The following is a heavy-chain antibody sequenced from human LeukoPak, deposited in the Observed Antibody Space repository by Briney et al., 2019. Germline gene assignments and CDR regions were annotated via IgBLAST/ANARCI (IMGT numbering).Heavy chain of an antibody. Sequence: PGRSLRLSCAASGFTFSSYGMHWVRQAPGKGLEWVAVISYDGSNKYYADSVKGRFTISRDNSKNTLYLQMNSLRAEDTAVYYCAKTQGYCSSTSCFFNYYYGMDVWGKGTTVTVSS. CDR3: AKTQGYCSSTSCFFNYYYGMDV. J-gene: IGHJ6*04. CDR1: GFTFSSYG. CDR2: ISYDGSNK. D-gene: IGHD2-2*01. V-gene: IGHV3-30*19.